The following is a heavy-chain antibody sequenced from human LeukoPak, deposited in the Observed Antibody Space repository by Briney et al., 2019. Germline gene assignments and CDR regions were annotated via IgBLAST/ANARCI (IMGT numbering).Heavy chain of an antibody. J-gene: IGHJ4*02. V-gene: IGHV3-23*01. Sequence: SSFSSGASTDYADSVKGRFTISRDNPKNTVYLQMNSLRAEDTAVYYCAKQRVSNGYYYFDYWGQGTLVTVSS. CDR2: FSSGAST. CDR3: AKQRVSNGYYYFDY. D-gene: IGHD3-22*01.